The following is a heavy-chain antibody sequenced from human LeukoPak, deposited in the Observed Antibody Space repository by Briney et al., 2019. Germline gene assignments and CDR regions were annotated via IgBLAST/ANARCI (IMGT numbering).Heavy chain of an antibody. V-gene: IGHV3-53*01. CDR1: EFTFSNAW. CDR2: IYSGGST. Sequence: GGSLRLSCAASEFTFSNAWMSWVRQAPGKGLEWVSVIYSGGSTYYTDSVKGRFTISRDNSKNTLYLQMNSLRAEDTAVYYCARDTIAAAGWNWFDPWGQGTLVTVSS. CDR3: ARDTIAAAGWNWFDP. J-gene: IGHJ5*02. D-gene: IGHD6-13*01.